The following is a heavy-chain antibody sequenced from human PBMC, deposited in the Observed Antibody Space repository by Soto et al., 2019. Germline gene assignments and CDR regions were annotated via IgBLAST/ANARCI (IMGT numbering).Heavy chain of an antibody. CDR2: ISSTTNYI. Sequence: PGGSMILSCGASDVPFTRYSMNLVRKAPGKGLEWVSSISSTTNYIYYGDSMKGRFTISRDNAKNSLYLEMNSLRAEDTAVYYCARESEDLTSNFDDWGQGTLVNVA. CDR1: DVPFTRYS. J-gene: IGHJ4*02. CDR3: ARESEDLTSNFDD. V-gene: IGHV3-21*06.